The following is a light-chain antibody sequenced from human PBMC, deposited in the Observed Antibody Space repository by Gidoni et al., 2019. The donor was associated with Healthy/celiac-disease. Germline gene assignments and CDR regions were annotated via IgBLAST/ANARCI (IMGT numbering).Light chain of an antibody. V-gene: IGKV1-39*01. Sequence: DSQMTQSPSSLSASVGDRVTITCRASQSISSYLNWYQQKPGNAPKLLIYAASSLQSGVPSRFSGSGSGTDFTLTISSLQPADFATYYCQQSYSTPLTFGGGTKVELK. CDR3: QQSYSTPLT. J-gene: IGKJ4*01. CDR1: QSISSY. CDR2: AAS.